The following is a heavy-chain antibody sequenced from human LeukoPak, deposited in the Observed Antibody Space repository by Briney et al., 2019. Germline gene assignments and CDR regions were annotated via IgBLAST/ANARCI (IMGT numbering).Heavy chain of an antibody. Sequence: PGGSLRLSCAASGFTFSTYAMSWVRQPAGKGLEWIGRIHISGTTYYNPSLKSRFTMSVGTSKNQFSLKLSSVTAADTAVYYCATYSITGAWAEYFLHWGQGTLVTVSS. CDR3: ATYSITGAWAEYFLH. D-gene: IGHD2/OR15-2a*01. J-gene: IGHJ1*01. CDR1: GFTFSTYA. V-gene: IGHV4-4*07. CDR2: IHISGTT.